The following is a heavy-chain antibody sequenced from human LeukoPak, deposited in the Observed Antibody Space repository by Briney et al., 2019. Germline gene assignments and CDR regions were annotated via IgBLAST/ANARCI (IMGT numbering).Heavy chain of an antibody. CDR1: GGSISSGDYY. CDR3: ARGLELQGYDS. Sequence: PSETLSLTCTVSGGSISSGDYYWSWIRQPPGKGLEWIGYIYYSGSTYYNPSLKSRVTISVDMSKKQVSLKLSSVTAADTAVYYCARGLELQGYDSWGQGTLVTVSS. D-gene: IGHD1-7*01. CDR2: IYYSGST. J-gene: IGHJ4*02. V-gene: IGHV4-30-4*02.